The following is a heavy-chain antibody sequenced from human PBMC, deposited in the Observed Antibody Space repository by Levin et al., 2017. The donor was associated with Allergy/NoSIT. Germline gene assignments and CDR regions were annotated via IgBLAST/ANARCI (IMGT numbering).Heavy chain of an antibody. CDR2: ISDSGVST. D-gene: IGHD2-21*01. J-gene: IGHJ4*01. CDR3: AKDGDSLNINFDF. V-gene: IGHV3-23*01. CDR1: GFIFRNYV. Sequence: GESLKISCTASGFIFRNYVMSWVRQAPGKGLEWVSSISDSGVSTYYADSVKGRFTISRDNSKNTLYLQMNSLRAADTAVYYCAKDGDSLNINFDFWGHGTLITVSS.